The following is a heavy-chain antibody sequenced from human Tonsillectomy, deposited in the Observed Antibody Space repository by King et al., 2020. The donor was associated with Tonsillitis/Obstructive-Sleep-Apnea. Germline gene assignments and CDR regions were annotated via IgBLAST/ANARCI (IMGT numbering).Heavy chain of an antibody. D-gene: IGHD1-1*01. J-gene: IGHJ6*03. CDR1: GFTFSSYG. Sequence: VQLVESGGGVVQPGRSLRLSCAASGFTFSSYGMHWVRQAPGKGLEWVAVIWYDGSNKYYADSVKGRFTISRDNSKNTLYLQMNSLRAEDTAVYYCARARGRDNWNDPGYPPYYYYMDVWGKGTTVTVSS. CDR3: ARARGRDNWNDPGYPPYYYYMDV. CDR2: IWYDGSNK. V-gene: IGHV3-33*01.